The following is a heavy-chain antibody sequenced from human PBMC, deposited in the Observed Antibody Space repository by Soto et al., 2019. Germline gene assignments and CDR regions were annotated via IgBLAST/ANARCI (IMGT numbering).Heavy chain of an antibody. Sequence: QITLKESGPTLVKPTRTLTLTCTFSGFSLSTSGVGVGWIGQPPGKALEWLALIYWDDDKRYSPSLKSRLTITQDASKNQVVLTMTKIDPLDTATYYSAQRQGLRWVTNFDYWGQGTLVTVSS. CDR2: IYWDDDK. CDR1: GFSLSTSGVG. D-gene: IGHD4-17*01. J-gene: IGHJ4*02. CDR3: AQRQGLRWVTNFDY. V-gene: IGHV2-5*02.